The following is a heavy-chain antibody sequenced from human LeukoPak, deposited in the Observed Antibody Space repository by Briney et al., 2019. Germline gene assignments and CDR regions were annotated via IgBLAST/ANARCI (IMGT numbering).Heavy chain of an antibody. Sequence: PSQTLSLTCTVSGGSISSGGYYWSWIRQHPGKGLEWIGYIYYSGSTYYNPSLKSRVTISVDTSKNQFSLKLSPVTAADTAVYYCARGRPKPQDSSWYRGGYFDYWGQGTLVTVSS. D-gene: IGHD6-13*01. J-gene: IGHJ4*02. CDR2: IYYSGST. CDR3: ARGRPKPQDSSWYRGGYFDY. V-gene: IGHV4-31*03. CDR1: GGSISSGGYY.